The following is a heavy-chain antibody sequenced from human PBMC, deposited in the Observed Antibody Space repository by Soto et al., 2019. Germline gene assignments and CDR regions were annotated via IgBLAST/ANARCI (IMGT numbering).Heavy chain of an antibody. CDR1: GASITYGGYS. V-gene: IGHV4-30-2*01. Sequence: SETLSLTCTVSGASITYGGYSWSWIRQTPGKGLEWIGYINHLETTFYNPSFESRLTLSIDRAKNQFSLKLHSMSAADRAVYFCARGGGSDSFDYWGQGILVTVSS. CDR2: INHLETT. CDR3: ARGGGSDSFDY. J-gene: IGHJ4*02. D-gene: IGHD1-26*01.